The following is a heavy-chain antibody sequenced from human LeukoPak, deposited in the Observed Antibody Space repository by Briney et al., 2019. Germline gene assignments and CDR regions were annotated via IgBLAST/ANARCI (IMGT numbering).Heavy chain of an antibody. Sequence: SETLSLTCTVSGGSVNKGPHYWGWIRQPPGKGLEWFGSILYSGNTYYNASLKSRVTISVDTSKNQFSLRLSSVTAADRAVYYCARHEGSYFDKSGYTFEYWGQGIVVTVSS. CDR3: ARHEGSYFDKSGYTFEY. J-gene: IGHJ4*02. CDR2: ILYSGNT. D-gene: IGHD3-22*01. CDR1: GGSVNKGPHY. V-gene: IGHV4-39*01.